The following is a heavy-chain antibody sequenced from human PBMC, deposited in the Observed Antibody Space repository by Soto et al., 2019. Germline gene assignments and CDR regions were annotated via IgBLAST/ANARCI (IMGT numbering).Heavy chain of an antibody. CDR2: IYYSGST. CDR3: ARVGSEYSSSSSAFDI. CDR1: GGSISSYY. Sequence: SETLSLTCTVSGGSISSYYWSWIRQPPGKGLEWIGYIYYSGSTNYNPSLKSLVTIAVDTSKNQISLKLSSVTAADTAVYYCARVGSEYSSSSSAFDIGGQVTMVTVSS. J-gene: IGHJ3*02. V-gene: IGHV4-59*01. D-gene: IGHD6-6*01.